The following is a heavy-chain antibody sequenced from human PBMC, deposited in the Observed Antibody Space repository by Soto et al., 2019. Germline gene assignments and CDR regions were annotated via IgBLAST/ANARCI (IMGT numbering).Heavy chain of an antibody. CDR3: ARERVAAAGTFDY. J-gene: IGHJ4*02. D-gene: IGHD6-13*01. CDR1: GGTFSSYA. Sequence: ASVKVSCKASGGTFSSYAISWVRQAPGQGLEWMGGIIPIFGTANYAQKFQGRVTITADESTSTAYMELSSLRSEDTAVYYCARERVAAAGTFDYWGQGTLVTVSS. V-gene: IGHV1-69*13. CDR2: IIPIFGTA.